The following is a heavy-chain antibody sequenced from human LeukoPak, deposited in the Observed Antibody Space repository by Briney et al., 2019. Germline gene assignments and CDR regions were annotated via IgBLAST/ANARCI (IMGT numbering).Heavy chain of an antibody. CDR1: GFTFSSYG. J-gene: IGHJ4*02. CDR3: AREGSIGA. CDR2: INVDGSSP. Sequence: PGGSLRLSCAASGFTFSSYGMHWVRQAPGKGLVWVSRINVDGSSPDYADSVKGRFTISRDNAKNTVYLQMNSLTAEDSAVYYCAREGSIGAWGQGTLVTVSS. D-gene: IGHD1-26*01. V-gene: IGHV3-74*01.